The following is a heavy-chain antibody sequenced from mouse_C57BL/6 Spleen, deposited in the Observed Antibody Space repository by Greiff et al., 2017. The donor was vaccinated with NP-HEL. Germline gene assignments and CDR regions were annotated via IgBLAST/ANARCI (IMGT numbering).Heavy chain of an antibody. V-gene: IGHV1-61*01. CDR2: IYPSDSET. J-gene: IGHJ4*01. CDR1: GYTFTSYW. Sequence: VQLQQPGAELVRPGSSVKLSCKASGYTFTSYWMDWVKQRPGQGLEWIGNIYPSDSETHYNQKFKDKATLTVDKSSSTAYMQLSSLTSEDSAVYYCARAGDYYGSSYVDYYAMDYWGQGTSVTVSS. CDR3: ARAGDYYGSSYVDYYAMDY. D-gene: IGHD1-1*01.